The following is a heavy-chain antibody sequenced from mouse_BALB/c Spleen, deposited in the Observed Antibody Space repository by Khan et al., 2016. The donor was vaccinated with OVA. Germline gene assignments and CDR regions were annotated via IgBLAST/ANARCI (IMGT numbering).Heavy chain of an antibody. D-gene: IGHD1-2*01. CDR3: ARTAMIKY. V-gene: IGHV3-2*02. CDR2: ISYSGST. J-gene: IGHJ2*01. Sequence: EVKLLESGPGLVKPSQSLSLTCTVTGYSITSDYGWNWIRQFPGNKLEWMGYISYSGSTNYNPSLKSRISITRDTSKNQFFLQLNSVTTEDTATYYCARTAMIKYWGQGTTLTVSS. CDR1: GYSITSDYG.